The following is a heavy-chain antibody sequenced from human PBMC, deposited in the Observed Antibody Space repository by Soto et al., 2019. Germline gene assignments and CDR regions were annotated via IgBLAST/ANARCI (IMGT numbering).Heavy chain of an antibody. J-gene: IGHJ6*02. CDR1: GGSISSYY. CDR2: IYYSGST. V-gene: IGHV4-59*12. D-gene: IGHD6-6*01. CDR3: ARGLSSSSSYYYYGMDV. Sequence: PSETLSLTCTVSGGSISSYYWSWIRQPPGKGLEWIGYIYYSGSTNYNPSLKSRVTISVDTSKNSLYLQMNSLRAEDTAVYYCARGLSSSSSYYYYGMDVWGQGTTVTVSS.